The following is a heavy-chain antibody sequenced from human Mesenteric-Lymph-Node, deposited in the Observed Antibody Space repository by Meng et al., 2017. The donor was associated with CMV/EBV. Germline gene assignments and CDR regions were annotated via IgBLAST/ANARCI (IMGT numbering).Heavy chain of an antibody. CDR3: AREVAVAGDYYYGMDV. D-gene: IGHD6-19*01. Sequence: SVKVSCKASGGTFNSYAISWVRQAPGQGLEWMGGIIPIFGLANYAQKLQGRVTITTDESTSAAYMELRSLRAEDTAVYYCAREVAVAGDYYYGMDVWGQGTTVTVSS. J-gene: IGHJ6*02. V-gene: IGHV1-69*05. CDR2: IIPIFGLA. CDR1: GGTFNSYA.